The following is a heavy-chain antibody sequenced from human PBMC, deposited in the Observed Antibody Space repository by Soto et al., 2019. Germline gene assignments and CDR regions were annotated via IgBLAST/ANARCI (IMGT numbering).Heavy chain of an antibody. CDR3: AKDSELSITMVRGGAFDI. Sequence: EVQLVESGGGLVQPGRSLRLSCAASGFTFDDYAMHWVRQAPGKGLEWVSGISWNSGSIGYADSVKGRFTISRDKAKNHLYLQMNRLRAEDTALYYCAKDSELSITMVRGGAFDIWGQGTMVTVSS. V-gene: IGHV3-9*01. J-gene: IGHJ3*02. CDR2: ISWNSGSI. CDR1: GFTFDDYA. D-gene: IGHD3-10*01.